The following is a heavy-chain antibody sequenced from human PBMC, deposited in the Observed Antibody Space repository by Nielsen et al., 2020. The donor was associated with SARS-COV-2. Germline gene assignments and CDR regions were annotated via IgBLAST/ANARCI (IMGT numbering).Heavy chain of an antibody. J-gene: IGHJ6*02. CDR3: AKDMTIGEDYYGMDV. V-gene: IGHV3-9*01. CDR1: GFTFDDYA. CDR2: ISWNSGSI. D-gene: IGHD3-10*01. Sequence: GGSLRLSCAASGFTFDDYAMHWVRQAPGKGLEWVSGISWNSGSIGYADSVKGRFTISRDNAKNSLYLQMNSLRAEDTALYYCAKDMTIGEDYYGMDVWGQGTTVTVSS.